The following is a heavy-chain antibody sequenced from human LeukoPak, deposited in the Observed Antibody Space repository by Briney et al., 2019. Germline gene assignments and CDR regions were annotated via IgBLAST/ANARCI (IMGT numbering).Heavy chain of an antibody. CDR2: ITSGGDT. CDR1: GFTVSSNY. Sequence: GGSLRLSCAASGFTVSSNYMTWVRQAPGKGLEWVSVITSGGDTYYADSVKGGFTISRDSSKNTLSLQMNNLRGEDTAVYYCAGVRTGAFDIWGQGTMVTVSS. V-gene: IGHV3-66*01. CDR3: AGVRTGAFDI. J-gene: IGHJ3*02.